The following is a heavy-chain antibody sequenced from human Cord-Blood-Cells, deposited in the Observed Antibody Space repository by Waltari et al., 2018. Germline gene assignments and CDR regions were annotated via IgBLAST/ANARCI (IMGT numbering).Heavy chain of an antibody. V-gene: IGHV1-69*09. CDR2: IIPILGIA. J-gene: IGHJ4*02. Sequence: QVQLVQSGAEVKKPGSSVKVSCKASGGTFSSYALTWVRPAPEQGLEWMGRIIPILGIANYAQKFQVRVTITADKSTSTAYMERSSLRSEDTAVYYCASESSMQWELLHYFDYWGQGTLVTVSS. CDR3: ASESSMQWELLHYFDY. D-gene: IGHD1-26*01. CDR1: GGTFSSYA.